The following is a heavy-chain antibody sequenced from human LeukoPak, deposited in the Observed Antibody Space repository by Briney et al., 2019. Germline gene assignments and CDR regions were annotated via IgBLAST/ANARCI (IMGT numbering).Heavy chain of an antibody. CDR1: GGSISSGDCY. CDR2: IYYSGST. CDR3: AIQGSRDYDILTGYYTRWGMDV. J-gene: IGHJ6*02. D-gene: IGHD3-9*01. V-gene: IGHV4-30-4*01. Sequence: PSETLSLTCTVSGGSISSGDCYWSWIRQPPGKGLEWIGYIYYSGSTYYNPSLKSRVTISVDTSKNQFSLKLSSVTAADTAVYYCAIQGSRDYDILTGYYTRWGMDVWGQGTTVTVSS.